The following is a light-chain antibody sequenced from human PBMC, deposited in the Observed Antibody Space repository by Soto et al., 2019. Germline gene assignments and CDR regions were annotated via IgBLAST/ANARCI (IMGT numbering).Light chain of an antibody. V-gene: IGKV3-15*01. CDR3: QQYDTSPRT. J-gene: IGKJ1*01. CDR2: GAS. Sequence: EIVMTQSPATLSVSPGETVTLSCRASQSVRTNLAWYQHKPGQSPRLLIYGASNRATGFPARFSGSGSGTEFTLTISSLQSEDFAVYYCQQYDTSPRTFGQGTKVDIK. CDR1: QSVRTN.